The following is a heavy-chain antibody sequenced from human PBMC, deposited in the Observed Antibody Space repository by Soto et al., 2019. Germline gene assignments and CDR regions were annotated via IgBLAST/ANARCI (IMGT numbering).Heavy chain of an antibody. V-gene: IGHV4-30-2*01. Sequence: PSETLSLTCTVSGASITFGGYSWSWIRQTPGKGLEWIGYINHLGTTFYNPSFESRLTLSIGRAKNQFSLKLHSMSAADRAVYFCARGGGSDSFDYWGQGILVTVSS. CDR3: ARGGGSDSFDY. D-gene: IGHD1-26*01. J-gene: IGHJ4*02. CDR2: INHLGTT. CDR1: GASITFGGYS.